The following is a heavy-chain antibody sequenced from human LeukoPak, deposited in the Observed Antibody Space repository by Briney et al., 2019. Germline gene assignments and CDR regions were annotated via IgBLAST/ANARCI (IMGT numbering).Heavy chain of an antibody. D-gene: IGHD1/OR15-1a*01. CDR3: AKDLETGTIDY. CDR1: GFTFSSYS. CDR2: ISYDGSNK. V-gene: IGHV3-30*18. J-gene: IGHJ4*02. Sequence: PGGSLRLSCAASGFTFSSYSMNWVRQAPGKGLEWVAVISYDGSNKYYADSVKGRFTISRDNSKNTLYLQTNSLRAEDTAVYYCAKDLETGTIDYWGQGTLVTVSS.